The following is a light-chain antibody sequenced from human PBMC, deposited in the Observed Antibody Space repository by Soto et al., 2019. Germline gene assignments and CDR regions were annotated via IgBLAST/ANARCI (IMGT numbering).Light chain of an antibody. CDR3: QQYGSSYT. Sequence: EIVLTQSPGTLSLSPGERDTLSCRASQSVSSSYLAWYQQKPGQAPRLLIYGASSRATGITDRFSGSGSGTDFTLTISRLEPEDFAVYYCQQYGSSYTFGQGTKLEIK. J-gene: IGKJ2*01. CDR2: GAS. V-gene: IGKV3-20*01. CDR1: QSVSSSY.